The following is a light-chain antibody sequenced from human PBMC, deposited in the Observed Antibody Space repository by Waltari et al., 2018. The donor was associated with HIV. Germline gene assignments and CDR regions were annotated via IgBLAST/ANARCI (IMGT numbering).Light chain of an antibody. CDR2: EVT. CDR3: SSYTSLTTLV. Sequence: QSALTQPASLSGSPGQSLTFSCTGSSGDGHTYNYASWYQQHPGKAPKLIIYEVTKRPSGVSSRFSGSKSGNTASLTISGLQPDDEAHYYCSSYTSLTTLVFGGGTKVTVL. CDR1: SGDGHTYNY. V-gene: IGLV2-14*01. J-gene: IGLJ3*02.